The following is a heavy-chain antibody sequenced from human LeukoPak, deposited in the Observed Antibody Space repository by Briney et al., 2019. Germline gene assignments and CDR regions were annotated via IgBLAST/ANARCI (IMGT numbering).Heavy chain of an antibody. CDR2: TSYRDYP. CDR3: ARASSTQIQLWYFDY. D-gene: IGHD5-18*01. CDR1: GGSIANTEDH. V-gene: IGHV4-31*03. J-gene: IGHJ4*02. Sequence: SSETLSLTCTVSGGSIANTEDHWTWIRQHPGKGLEWIGYTSYRDYPDSNPSLKSRVTISLDTSKNQFSLKLRSVTAADTAVYYCARASSTQIQLWYFDYWGQGTLVTVSS.